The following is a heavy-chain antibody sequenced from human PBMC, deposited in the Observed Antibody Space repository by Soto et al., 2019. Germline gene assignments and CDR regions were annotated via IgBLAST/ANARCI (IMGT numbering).Heavy chain of an antibody. Sequence: GGSRRRSWAASGLTFRYHGMHWVRQAPGKGREWLAIIWNDGSNKFYAGSVQGRFTISRDNSKNTVYLQMNTLSAEDTAVFYCARALFPDVDIYAMDVWGQGTTVTVSS. V-gene: IGHV3-33*01. CDR1: GLTFRYHG. CDR2: IWNDGSNK. D-gene: IGHD5-12*01. J-gene: IGHJ6*02. CDR3: ARALFPDVDIYAMDV.